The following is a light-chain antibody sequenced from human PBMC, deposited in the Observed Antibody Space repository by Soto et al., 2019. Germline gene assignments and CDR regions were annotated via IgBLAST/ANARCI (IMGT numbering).Light chain of an antibody. Sequence: EVVMRQSPATLSVSPGERVTLSCRASQSVTNSDLAWYQQKPGQAPRLLIYGVSTRATGIPDRFSGSGSGTDFTLTISRLGPEDFAVYYCQQYNNWPLTFGGGTKVEIK. CDR2: GVS. CDR1: QSVTNSD. J-gene: IGKJ4*01. V-gene: IGKV3D-15*01. CDR3: QQYNNWPLT.